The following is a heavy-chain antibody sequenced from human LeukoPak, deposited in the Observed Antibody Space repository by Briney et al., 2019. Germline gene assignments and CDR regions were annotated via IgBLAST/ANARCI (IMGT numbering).Heavy chain of an antibody. D-gene: IGHD3-22*01. CDR3: TRTYYYDSSGNYFDY. V-gene: IGHV1-2*02. CDR2: INPNSGGT. Sequence: VASVKVSCKASGYTFTGYYRHWVRQAPGQGLEWMGWINPNSGGTSFAQKFQGRVTMTRDTSISTAYMELNRLRSDDTAVYYCTRTYYYDSSGNYFDYWGQGSLVTVSP. J-gene: IGHJ4*02. CDR1: GYTFTGYY.